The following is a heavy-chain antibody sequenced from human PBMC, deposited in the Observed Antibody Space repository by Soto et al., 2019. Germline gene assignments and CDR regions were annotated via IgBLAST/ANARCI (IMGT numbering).Heavy chain of an antibody. CDR1: GFTVSSNY. D-gene: IGHD3-10*01. CDR3: ARDRYYGSGSWEYYGMDV. CDR2: IYSGGST. J-gene: IGHJ6*02. Sequence: EVQLVESGGGLVQPGGSLRLSCAASGFTVSSNYMSWVRQAPGKGLEWVSVIYSGGSTYYADSVKGRFTISRHNSKNTLYLQMNSLRAEDTAVYYCARDRYYGSGSWEYYGMDVWGQGTTVTVSS. V-gene: IGHV3-53*04.